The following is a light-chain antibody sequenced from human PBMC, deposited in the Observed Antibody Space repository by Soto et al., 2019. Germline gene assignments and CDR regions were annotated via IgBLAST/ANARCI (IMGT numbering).Light chain of an antibody. CDR1: QRGNTN. J-gene: IGKJ2*01. V-gene: IGKV3-15*01. Sequence: EIVMTPSPATLSVSPGDSVPLSYRASQRGNTNLAWFPQNPGQSPRILVYGSSTRATGLPAMFSCRGSGTEFTLTISSLQFEDFAVYYSQQYNKWPHTFRQGTKLVIK. CDR3: QQYNKWPHT. CDR2: GSS.